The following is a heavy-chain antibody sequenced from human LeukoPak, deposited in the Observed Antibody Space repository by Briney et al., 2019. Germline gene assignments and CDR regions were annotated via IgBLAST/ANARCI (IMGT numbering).Heavy chain of an antibody. CDR3: ARGDSSSWSTPPDY. V-gene: IGHV4-4*07. Sequence: PSETLSLTCTVSGGSISSYYWSWIRQPAGKGLEWIGRIYTSGSTNYNPSLKSRVTMSVDTSKNQFSLKLSSVTAADTAVYYCARGDSSSWSTPPDYWGQGTLVTVSS. J-gene: IGHJ4*02. CDR2: IYTSGST. D-gene: IGHD6-13*01. CDR1: GGSISSYY.